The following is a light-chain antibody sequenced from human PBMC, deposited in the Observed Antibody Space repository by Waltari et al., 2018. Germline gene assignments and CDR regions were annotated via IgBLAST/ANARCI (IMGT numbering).Light chain of an antibody. Sequence: QSALTQPSSVSGAPEPSITITFTGTSSDVGGHDCFPWYQQHPGKAPKLILYDVSNRPLEVSHRFSGSKSGNTASLTISGLQADDEAEYYCGSYTSSTTLAFGTGTKVTVL. CDR1: SSDVGGHDC. J-gene: IGLJ1*01. CDR2: DVS. CDR3: GSYTSSTTLA. V-gene: IGLV2-14*03.